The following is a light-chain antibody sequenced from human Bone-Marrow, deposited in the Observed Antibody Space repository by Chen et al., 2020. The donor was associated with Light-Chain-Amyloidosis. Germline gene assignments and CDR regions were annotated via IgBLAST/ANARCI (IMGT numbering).Light chain of an antibody. Sequence: NFMLTQPHSVSESPGKTVIISCTRSSGSMATNYVQWYQQRPGSSPTTVIYEDDQRPSGVPDRFSVSIARSSNSASLPLSGLKTEDEADYYCQSYQGSSQGVFGGGTKLTVL. CDR1: SGSMATNY. V-gene: IGLV6-57*01. CDR3: QSYQGSSQGV. CDR2: EDD. J-gene: IGLJ3*02.